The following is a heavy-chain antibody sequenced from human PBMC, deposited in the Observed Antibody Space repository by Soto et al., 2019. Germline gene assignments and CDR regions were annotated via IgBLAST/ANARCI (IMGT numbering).Heavy chain of an antibody. Sequence: QVQLQESGPGLVKPSQTLSLTCTVSGGSISSSAYYWSWIRQHPGKGLEWIGYISHSWSTYYNPSLKRRVIISVDTSMNPFSLSLTSVTAADTAVYYCASDYTYGSNFFDWWGQGALVTVSS. V-gene: IGHV4-31*03. CDR2: ISHSWST. CDR3: ASDYTYGSNFFDW. D-gene: IGHD5-18*01. J-gene: IGHJ4*02. CDR1: GGSISSSAYY.